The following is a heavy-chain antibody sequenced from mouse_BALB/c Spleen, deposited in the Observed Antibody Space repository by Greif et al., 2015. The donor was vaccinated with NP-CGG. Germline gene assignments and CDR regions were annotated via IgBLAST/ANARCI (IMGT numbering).Heavy chain of an antibody. D-gene: IGHD3-2*02. J-gene: IGHJ2*01. CDR1: GYTFTSYW. V-gene: IGHV1-5*01. CDR3: PNAATRHYSDH. Sequence: VQLQQSGTVLARPGASVKMSCKASGYTFTSYWMHWVKQRLGQGLAWIGAIYPGNSDTSYNEKFRGKAKLTAVTSTSATYIEHSSQTNENSAVYYCPNAATRHYSDHTGQDTTLTVSS. CDR2: IYPGNSDT.